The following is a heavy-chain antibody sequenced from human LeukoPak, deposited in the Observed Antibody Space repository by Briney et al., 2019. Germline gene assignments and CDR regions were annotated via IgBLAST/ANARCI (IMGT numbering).Heavy chain of an antibody. D-gene: IGHD6-13*01. V-gene: IGHV4-34*01. J-gene: IGHJ4*02. CDR2: INHSGST. Sequence: SETLSLTCAVYGGSFSGYYWSWIRQPPGKGLEWIGEINHSGSTNYNPSLKSRVTISVDTSKNQFSLKLSSVTAADTAVYYCARHSSAAVPFDYWGQGTLVTVSS. CDR1: GGSFSGYY. CDR3: ARHSSAAVPFDY.